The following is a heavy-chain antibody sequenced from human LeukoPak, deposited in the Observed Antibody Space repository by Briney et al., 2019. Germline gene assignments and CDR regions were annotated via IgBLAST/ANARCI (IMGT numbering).Heavy chain of an antibody. Sequence: GESLRLSCAASGFTFSDYYMSWIRQAPGKGLEWVSYISSSGSTIYYADSVKGRFTISRDNAKNSLYLQMNSLRAEDTAVYYCARVSGMGLTSFDYWGQGTLVTVSS. J-gene: IGHJ4*02. CDR1: GFTFSDYY. CDR3: ARVSGMGLTSFDY. D-gene: IGHD3-10*01. CDR2: ISSSGSTI. V-gene: IGHV3-11*01.